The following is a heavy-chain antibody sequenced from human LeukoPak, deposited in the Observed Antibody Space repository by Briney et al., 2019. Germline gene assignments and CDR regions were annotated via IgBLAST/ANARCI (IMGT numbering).Heavy chain of an antibody. D-gene: IGHD2-15*01. J-gene: IGHJ3*02. CDR2: INSDGSST. V-gene: IGHV3-74*01. CDR3: ARPRLEYCSGGSCFDAFDI. Sequence: GGSLRLSCAASGFTFSSYWMHWVRQAPGKGLVWVSRINSDGSSTSYADSVKGRFTISRDNAKNTLYLQMNSLRAEDAAIYSCARPRLEYCSGGSCFDAFDIWGQGTMVTVSS. CDR1: GFTFSSYW.